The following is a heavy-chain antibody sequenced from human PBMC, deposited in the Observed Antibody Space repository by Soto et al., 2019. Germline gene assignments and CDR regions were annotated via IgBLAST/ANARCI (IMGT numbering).Heavy chain of an antibody. CDR2: ISYDGSNE. Sequence: QVQLVASGGGVVQPGRSLRLSCAASGFTFSSYAMHWVRQAPGKGLEWVAVISYDGSNEYYADSVKGRFTISKGNSKNTLYLQMNSLRAADTAVYYCARGSHSSTWPEYSQHGGQGTLLSVSS. CDR3: ARGSHSSTWPEYSQH. V-gene: IGHV3-30-3*01. D-gene: IGHD6-13*01. CDR1: GFTFSSYA. J-gene: IGHJ1*01.